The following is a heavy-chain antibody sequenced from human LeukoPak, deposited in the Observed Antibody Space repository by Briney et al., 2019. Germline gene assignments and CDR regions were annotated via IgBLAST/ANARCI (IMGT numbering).Heavy chain of an antibody. D-gene: IGHD3-9*01. V-gene: IGHV1-18*01. CDR1: GYTFTRYG. Sequence: ASVKVSCKASGYTFTRYGVSWVRQAPGQGLGWMGWIRGDNGNTNYAQNFQGRVTMTTDTPSSTAYMEVRSLRSDDTAVYYCARVDMLTGYYFFDYWGQGTLVTVSS. CDR2: IRGDNGNT. CDR3: ARVDMLTGYYFFDY. J-gene: IGHJ4*02.